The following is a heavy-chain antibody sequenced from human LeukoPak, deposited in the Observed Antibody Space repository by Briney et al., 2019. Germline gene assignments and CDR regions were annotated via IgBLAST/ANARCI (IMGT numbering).Heavy chain of an antibody. D-gene: IGHD3-3*01. J-gene: IGHJ6*03. CDR2: INPNSGGT. V-gene: IGHV1-2*06. CDR3: ARGRKAMYDFWSGYEGYMDV. Sequence: GASVKVSCKASGYTFTGYYMHWVRQAPGQGLEWMGRINPNSGGTNYAQKFQGRVTMTRDTSISTAYMELSRLRSDDTAVYYCARGRKAMYDFWSGYEGYMDVWGKGTTVTVPS. CDR1: GYTFTGYY.